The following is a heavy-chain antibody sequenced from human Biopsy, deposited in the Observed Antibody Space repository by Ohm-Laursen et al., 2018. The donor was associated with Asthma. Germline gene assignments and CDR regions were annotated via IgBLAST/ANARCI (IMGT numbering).Heavy chain of an antibody. D-gene: IGHD4-17*01. J-gene: IGHJ6*02. Sequence: SDTLSLTCTVGGAYIGSRDHHWSWIRQSPGTGLERIGFVFWSGTTHYNRSLERRLSISIDTTRNEFSMTLRSVTAADTAVYFCARVASYGDLYFGIDVWGPGTTVSVS. V-gene: IGHV4-30-4*02. CDR3: ARVASYGDLYFGIDV. CDR1: GAYIGSRDHH. CDR2: VFWSGTT.